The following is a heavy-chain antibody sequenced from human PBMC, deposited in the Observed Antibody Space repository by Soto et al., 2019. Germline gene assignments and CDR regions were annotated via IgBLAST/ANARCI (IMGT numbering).Heavy chain of an antibody. CDR1: GYSFTTSW. J-gene: IGHJ5*02. D-gene: IGHD3-10*01. CDR3: ARGRRLYNASTSPPKNWFDPWFDP. Sequence: PGESLKISCKGSGYSFTTSWIGWVRQLPGRGLEWMGIIYPGDSDTRYSPSFQGQVTISADKSISTASLKLSSVTAADTAVYYCARGRRLYNASTSPPKNWFDPWFDPWGQGTLVTVSS. CDR2: IYPGDSDT. V-gene: IGHV5-51*01.